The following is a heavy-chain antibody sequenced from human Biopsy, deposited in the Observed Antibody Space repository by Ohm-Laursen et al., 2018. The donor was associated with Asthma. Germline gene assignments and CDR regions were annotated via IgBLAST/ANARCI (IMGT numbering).Heavy chain of an antibody. CDR1: GYSLTDLF. CDR3: ASDFPKDYVRYNFQF. Sequence: ASVKDSCKISGYSLTDLFMHWVRQAPGQGLEWMGGHDHEGGGTGNARRFQGRVSMTEDTSTDTAYMELSSLSYDDTAVYYCASDFPKDYVRYNFQFWGQGTLVTVSS. J-gene: IGHJ4*02. V-gene: IGHV1-24*01. D-gene: IGHD4-17*01. CDR2: HDHEGGGT.